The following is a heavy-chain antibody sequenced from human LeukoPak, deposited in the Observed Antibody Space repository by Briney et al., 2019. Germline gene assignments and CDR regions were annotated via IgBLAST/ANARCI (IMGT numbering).Heavy chain of an antibody. CDR3: ARGSAAGNSGKWFDP. V-gene: IGHV4-39*01. CDR2: IHYSGST. D-gene: IGHD6-13*01. Sequence: PSETLSLTCTVSGGSISSSSYYWGWIRQPPGKGLEWIGSIHYSGSTYYNPSLKSRVTISVDTSKNQFSLKLNSVTAADTAVYYCARGSAAGNSGKWFDPWGQGTLVTVSS. J-gene: IGHJ5*02. CDR1: GGSISSSSYY.